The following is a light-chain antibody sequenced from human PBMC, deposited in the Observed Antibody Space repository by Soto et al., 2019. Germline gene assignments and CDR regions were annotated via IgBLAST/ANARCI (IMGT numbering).Light chain of an antibody. CDR1: QSVSGW. CDR3: QQANSFPLT. Sequence: DIQMTQSPSTLSASVGATVTVTCRASQSVSGWLAWYQQKPGEAPKLLIYKASTLKSGVPSRFSGSGSGTDFTLTISSLQPEDFATYYCQQANSFPLTFGGGTKV. V-gene: IGKV1-5*03. CDR2: KAS. J-gene: IGKJ4*01.